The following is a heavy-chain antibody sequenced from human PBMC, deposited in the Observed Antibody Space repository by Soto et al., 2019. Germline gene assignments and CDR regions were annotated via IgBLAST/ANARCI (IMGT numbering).Heavy chain of an antibody. CDR1: GGSISSYY. D-gene: IGHD3-3*01. CDR3: ARRIDDFWSGDQKEYYYYYYMDV. V-gene: IGHV4-59*08. CDR2: IYYSGST. Sequence: SETLSLTCTVSGGSISSYYWSWIRQPPGKGLEWIGYIYYSGSTNYNPSLKSRVTISVDTSKNQFSLKLSSVTATDTAVYYCARRIDDFWSGDQKEYYYYYYMDVWGKGTTVTVSS. J-gene: IGHJ6*03.